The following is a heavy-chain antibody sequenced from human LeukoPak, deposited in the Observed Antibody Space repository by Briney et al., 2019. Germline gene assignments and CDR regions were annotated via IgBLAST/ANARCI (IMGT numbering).Heavy chain of an antibody. V-gene: IGHV1-2*02. CDR3: ARDSSGWTSYKYYMDV. D-gene: IGHD6-19*01. J-gene: IGHJ6*03. Sequence: GASVKVSCKASGYTFTGYYMHWVRQAPGQGLEWMGWINPNSGGTNYAQKFQGRVTMTRDTSISTAYMELSGLRSDDTAVYYCARDSSGWTSYKYYMDVWGKGTTDTVSS. CDR2: INPNSGGT. CDR1: GYTFTGYY.